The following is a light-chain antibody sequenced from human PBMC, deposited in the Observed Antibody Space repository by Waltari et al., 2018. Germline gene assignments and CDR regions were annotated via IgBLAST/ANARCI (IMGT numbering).Light chain of an antibody. Sequence: EIVLTQSPGTLSLSPGESATLSCRASQSVSTTYLTWYQHKPGQAPRRLIYDASSRVTGIPDRFSGNGSGTDFTLTINSLEPEDFAVYYCQQSAGSPYTFGQGTKLEVK. J-gene: IGKJ2*01. V-gene: IGKV3-20*01. CDR3: QQSAGSPYT. CDR1: QSVSTTY. CDR2: DAS.